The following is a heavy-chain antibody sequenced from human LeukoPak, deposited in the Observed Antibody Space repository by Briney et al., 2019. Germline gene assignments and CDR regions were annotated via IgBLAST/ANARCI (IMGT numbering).Heavy chain of an antibody. CDR3: ARERDSGSCRDDY. D-gene: IGHD1-26*01. Sequence: GGSLRLSCAASGFTFSSYWMHWVRQAPGKGLVWVSRINSDGSSTSYADSVKGRFTISRDNANNTLYLQMSSLRAEDTAVYYCARERDSGSCRDDYWGQGTLVTVSS. CDR2: INSDGSST. J-gene: IGHJ4*02. CDR1: GFTFSSYW. V-gene: IGHV3-74*01.